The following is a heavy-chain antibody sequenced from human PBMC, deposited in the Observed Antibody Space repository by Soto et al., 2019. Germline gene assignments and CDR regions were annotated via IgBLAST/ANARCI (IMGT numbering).Heavy chain of an antibody. J-gene: IGHJ4*02. CDR1: GGSISSSSYY. CDR2: IYYSGST. CDR3: ASSSRWYFDY. V-gene: IGHV4-39*01. Sequence: ETLSLTCTVSGGSISSSSYYWGWIRQPPGKGLEWIGSIYYSGSTYYNPSLKSRVTISVDTSKNQFSLKLSSVTAADTAMYYCASSSRWYFDYWGQGTLVTVSS. D-gene: IGHD6-13*01.